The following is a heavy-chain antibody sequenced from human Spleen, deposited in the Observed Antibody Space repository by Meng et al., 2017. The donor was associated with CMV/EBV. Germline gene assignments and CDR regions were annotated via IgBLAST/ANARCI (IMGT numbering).Heavy chain of an antibody. CDR3: VRDLDCSSSDCYNDHYYGMDV. Sequence: LRLSCVISGDSVSSNSAAWNWIRQSPSRGLEWLGRTYYRSKWYNHYAVSVQSRMTITPDTSKNQFSLQLRSVTPEDTAVYYCVRDLDCSSSDCYNDHYYGMDVWGQGTTVTVSS. CDR1: GDSVSSNSAA. J-gene: IGHJ6*02. D-gene: IGHD2-2*02. CDR2: TYYRSKWYN. V-gene: IGHV6-1*01.